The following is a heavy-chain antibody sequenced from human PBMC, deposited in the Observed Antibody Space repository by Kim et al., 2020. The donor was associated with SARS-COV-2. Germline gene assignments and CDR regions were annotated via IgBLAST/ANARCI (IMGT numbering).Heavy chain of an antibody. D-gene: IGHD3-10*01. J-gene: IGHJ6*02. CDR2: IDPSNSYT. V-gene: IGHV5-10-1*01. CDR3: AREIIRFGELDGMDV. Sequence: VESLKISCKGSGYSFTSYWISWVRQMPGKGLEWMGRIDPSNSYTNYSPSFQGHVTISADKSISTAYLQWSSLKASDTAMYYCAREIIRFGELDGMDVWGQGTTVTVSS. CDR1: GYSFTSYW.